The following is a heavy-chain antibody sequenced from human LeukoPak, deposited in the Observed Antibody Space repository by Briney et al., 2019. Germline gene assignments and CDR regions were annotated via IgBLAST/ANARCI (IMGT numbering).Heavy chain of an antibody. CDR1: GFTFSSYE. Sequence: PGGSLRLSCAASGFTFSSYEMNWVRQAPGKGLVWVSRINSDGSSTTYADSVKGRFTISRDNAKNTLYLQMNSLRAEDTAVYYCANGYSSTYYNALDIRGQGTMVTVSS. CDR2: INSDGSST. J-gene: IGHJ3*02. D-gene: IGHD6-13*01. V-gene: IGHV3-74*01. CDR3: ANGYSSTYYNALDI.